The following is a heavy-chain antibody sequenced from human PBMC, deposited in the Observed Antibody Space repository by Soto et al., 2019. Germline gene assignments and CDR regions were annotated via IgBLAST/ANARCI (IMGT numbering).Heavy chain of an antibody. CDR1: GFTFSSYA. V-gene: IGHV3-30*04. Sequence: PGGSLRLSCAASGFTFSSYAMHWVRQAPGKGLEWVAVISYDGSNKYYADSVKGRFTISRDNSKNTLYLQMNSLRAEDTAAYYCAKDRRRRAHDAFDIWGQGTMVTVSS. J-gene: IGHJ3*02. CDR2: ISYDGSNK. CDR3: AKDRRRRAHDAFDI.